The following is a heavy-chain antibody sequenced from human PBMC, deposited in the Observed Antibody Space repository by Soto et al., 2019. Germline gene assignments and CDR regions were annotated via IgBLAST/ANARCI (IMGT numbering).Heavy chain of an antibody. CDR2: ISTDNGNT. CDR3: ARDKGITTFGVYSMYYYGMDV. J-gene: IGHJ6*02. V-gene: IGHV1-18*01. CDR1: GYTFTNSG. Sequence: QVQLVQSGAEVKKPGASVKVSCKASGYTFTNSGISWVRQAPGQGLEWMGWISTDNGNTNYAQHLQGRVSMTTDTPTSTADMDLRSLRSDDTAVYYCARDKGITTFGVYSMYYYGMDVWGQGTTVTVSS. D-gene: IGHD3-3*01.